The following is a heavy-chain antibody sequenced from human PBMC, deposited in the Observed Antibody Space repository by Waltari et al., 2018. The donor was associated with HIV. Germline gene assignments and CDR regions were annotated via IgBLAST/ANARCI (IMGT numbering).Heavy chain of an antibody. CDR3: TRDGLYYDFWSGYPGY. V-gene: IGHV3-49*03. D-gene: IGHD3-3*01. CDR1: GFTFGDYV. CDR2: IRSKAYGGTT. Sequence: EVQLVESGGGLVQPGRSMRPSCTVSGFTFGDYVISWFRQAPGKGLEWVGFIRSKAYGGTTEYAASVKGRFTISRDDSKSIAYLQMNSLKTEDTAVYYCTRDGLYYDFWSGYPGYWGQGTLVTVSS. J-gene: IGHJ4*02.